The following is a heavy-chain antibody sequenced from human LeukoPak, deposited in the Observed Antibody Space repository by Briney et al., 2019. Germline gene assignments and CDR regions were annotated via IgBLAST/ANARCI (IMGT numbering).Heavy chain of an antibody. CDR3: AKQWDCSSTSCLLDY. J-gene: IGHJ4*02. CDR1: GFTFSSYG. V-gene: IGHV3-30*18. Sequence: GGSLRLSCAASGFTFSSYGMHWVRQAPGKGLESVAVISYDGSNKYYADSVKGRFTISRDNSKNTLYLQMNSLRAEDTAVYYCAKQWDCSSTSCLLDYWGQGTLVTVSS. CDR2: ISYDGSNK. D-gene: IGHD2-2*01.